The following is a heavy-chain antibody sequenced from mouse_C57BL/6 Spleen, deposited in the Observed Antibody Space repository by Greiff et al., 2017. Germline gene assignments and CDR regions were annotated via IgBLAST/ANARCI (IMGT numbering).Heavy chain of an antibody. J-gene: IGHJ2*01. V-gene: IGHV1-39*01. CDR2: INPNYGTT. CDR1: GYSFTDYN. CDR3: ARNRGYSSGYDYFDY. Sequence: EVKLVESGPELVKPGASVKISCKASGYSFTDYNMNWVKQSNGKSLEWIGVINPNYGTTSYNQKFKGKATLTVDQSSSTAYMQLNSLTSEDSAVYYCARNRGYSSGYDYFDYWGQGTTLTVSS. D-gene: IGHD3-2*02.